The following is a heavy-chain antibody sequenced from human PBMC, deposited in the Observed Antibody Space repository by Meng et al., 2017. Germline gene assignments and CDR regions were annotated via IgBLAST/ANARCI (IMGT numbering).Heavy chain of an antibody. J-gene: IGHJ4*02. D-gene: IGHD3-22*01. Sequence: SETLSLTCTVSGGSISSSSYYWGWIRQPPGKGLEWIGSIYYSGSTYYNPSLKSRVTISVDTSKNQFSLKLSSVTAADTAVYYCARDNYYDSSGYLEKLQYYFDYWGQGTLVTVSS. V-gene: IGHV4-39*07. CDR3: ARDNYYDSSGYLEKLQYYFDY. CDR1: GGSISSSSYY. CDR2: IYYSGST.